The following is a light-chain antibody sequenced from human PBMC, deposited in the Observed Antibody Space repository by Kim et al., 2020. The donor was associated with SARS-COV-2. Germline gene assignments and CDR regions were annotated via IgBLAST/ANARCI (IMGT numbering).Light chain of an antibody. V-gene: IGKV3-20*01. CDR3: QNYGSSPSWR. Sequence: GERDTRYGRGRKRGSSNYVAWEKQSPGQEHRLRSDRASSRDTGIPDRLSGSGSGTEFTLNRSRLAPEEWAVYYWQNYGSSPSWRLGQGTKVDIK. J-gene: IGKJ1*01. CDR1: KRGSSNY. CDR2: RAS.